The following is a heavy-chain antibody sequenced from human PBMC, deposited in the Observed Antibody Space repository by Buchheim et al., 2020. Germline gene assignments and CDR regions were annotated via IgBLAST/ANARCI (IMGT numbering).Heavy chain of an antibody. CDR3: ARSNIAATGSVWNFDL. Sequence: QVQLQESGPGLVKPSQTLSLTCTVSGGSIGSGDFYWSWIRQTPGKGLEWIGYISYTGSSYYTPSLKSRVSISEDTSKNQFSLKLSSVTAADTAVFFCARSNIAATGSVWNFDLWGRGT. J-gene: IGHJ2*01. CDR1: GGSIGSGDFY. CDR2: ISYTGSS. V-gene: IGHV4-30-4*01. D-gene: IGHD6-25*01.